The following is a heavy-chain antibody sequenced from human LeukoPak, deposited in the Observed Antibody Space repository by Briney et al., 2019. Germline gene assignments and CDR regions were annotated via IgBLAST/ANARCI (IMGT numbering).Heavy chain of an antibody. CDR3: TRGTEDWFDP. J-gene: IGHJ5*02. Sequence: QPGRSLRLSCTASGFTFGDYAMSWVRQPPGKGLEWVGFIRSKAYGGTTEYAASVRGRFTISRDDSKSIAYLQMNSLKTEDTAVYYCTRGTEDWFDPWGQGTLVTVSS. CDR2: IRSKAYGGTT. V-gene: IGHV3-49*04. CDR1: GFTFGDYA.